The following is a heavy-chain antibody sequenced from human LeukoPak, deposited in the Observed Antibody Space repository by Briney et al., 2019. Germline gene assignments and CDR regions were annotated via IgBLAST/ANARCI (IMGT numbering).Heavy chain of an antibody. Sequence: GESLKISCQGSGYSFSSYWITWVRQMPGKGLEWMGRIDLSDSYTSYSPPFQGHVTISADKSISTAFLEWSNLRASDTAIYYCARHYPPGNWLDPWGQGTLVTVSS. D-gene: IGHD3-10*01. CDR1: GYSFSSYW. CDR2: IDLSDSYT. J-gene: IGHJ5*02. CDR3: ARHYPPGNWLDP. V-gene: IGHV5-10-1*01.